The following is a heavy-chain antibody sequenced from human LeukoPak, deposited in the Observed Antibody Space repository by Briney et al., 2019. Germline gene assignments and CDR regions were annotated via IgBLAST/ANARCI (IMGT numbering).Heavy chain of an antibody. J-gene: IGHJ4*02. CDR3: ARGGIAAPFDY. D-gene: IGHD6-13*01. CDR2: IYYSGST. V-gene: IGHV4-31*03. Sequence: SETLSLTCTVSGGSISSGGYYWSWIRQHPGKGLEWIGYIYYSGSTYHNPSLKSRVTISVDTSKNQFSLKLSSVTAADTAVYYCARGGIAAPFDYWGQGTLVTVSS. CDR1: GGSISSGGYY.